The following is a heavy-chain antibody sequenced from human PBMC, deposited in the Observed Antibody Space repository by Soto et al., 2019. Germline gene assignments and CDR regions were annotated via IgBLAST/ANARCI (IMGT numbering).Heavy chain of an antibody. V-gene: IGHV3-33*01. CDR1: GFTFNNYG. Sequence: QVQLVESGGGVVQPGGSLRLSCAASGFTFNNYGMHWVRQAPGKGLEWVAVIWNDGSGYYYATSGKGRFTISRDTSKSTLYLQMSSLRAEDTAVYFCARRQISPPTRGAAAARGGMDVWGQGTTVTVSS. D-gene: IGHD6-13*01. CDR2: IWNDGSGY. J-gene: IGHJ6*02. CDR3: ARRQISPPTRGAAAARGGMDV.